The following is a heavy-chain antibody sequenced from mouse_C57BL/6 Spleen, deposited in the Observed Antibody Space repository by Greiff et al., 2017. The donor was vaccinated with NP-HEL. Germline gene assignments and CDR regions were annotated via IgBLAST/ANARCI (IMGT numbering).Heavy chain of an antibody. CDR3: VRPFTTVVARGFAY. J-gene: IGHJ3*01. CDR2: IRSKSNNYAT. D-gene: IGHD1-1*01. Sequence: EVQLQESGGGLVQPKGSLKLSCAASGFSFNTYAMNWVRQAPGKGLEWVARIRSKSNNYATYYADSVKDRFTISRDDSESMLYLQMNNLKTEDTAMYYCVRPFTTVVARGFAYWGQGTLVTVSA. CDR1: GFSFNTYA. V-gene: IGHV10-1*01.